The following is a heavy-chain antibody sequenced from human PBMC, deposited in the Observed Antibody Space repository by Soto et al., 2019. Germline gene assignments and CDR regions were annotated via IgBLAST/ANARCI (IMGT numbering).Heavy chain of an antibody. CDR3: AKDRGNYGDGGLDY. D-gene: IGHD4-17*01. V-gene: IGHV3-53*04. CDR2: MYPDGSR. J-gene: IGHJ4*02. Sequence: EVQLVESGGDWVQPGGSLRLSCVASGFTVSGSYMSWVRQAPGEGLAWVSVMYPDGSRHYADSVKGRFAISRQNSETTVFLQMNGLRTDDTAVYYCAKDRGNYGDGGLDYWGQGTLVTVSS. CDR1: GFTVSGSY.